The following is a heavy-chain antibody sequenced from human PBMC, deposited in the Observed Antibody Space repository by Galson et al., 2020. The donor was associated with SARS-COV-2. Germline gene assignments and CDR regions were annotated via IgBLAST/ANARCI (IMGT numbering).Heavy chain of an antibody. D-gene: IGHD6-13*01. CDR1: GSPFSISW. CDR2: LKNDGSST. Sequence: GEPMKISCAASGSPFSISWMHWVRQAPGQGLVWVSRLKNDGSSTSYADSVMGRFTISRDTAKNTLYLQMNSLRAEDTAVYYCARETIVAAGISLDYWGQGTLVTVSS. J-gene: IGHJ4*02. CDR3: ARETIVAAGISLDY. V-gene: IGHV3-74*01.